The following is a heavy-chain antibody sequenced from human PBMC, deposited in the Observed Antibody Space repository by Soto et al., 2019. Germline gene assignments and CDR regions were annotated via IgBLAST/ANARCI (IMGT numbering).Heavy chain of an antibody. V-gene: IGHV4-31*03. Sequence: QVQLQESGPGLVKPSQTLSLTCSVSGGSISFGGYYWSWIRQSPGKGLEWIGYIYYTGRTDYNPSLKSRLPRSVDPSKSHSSRNLPPAPPPATAIFSCARSKGAGRARDWFAPWGKGSWSPSRQ. CDR3: ARSKGAGRARDWFAP. CDR1: GGSISFGGYY. CDR2: IYYTGRT. D-gene: IGHD2-15*01. J-gene: IGHJ5*02.